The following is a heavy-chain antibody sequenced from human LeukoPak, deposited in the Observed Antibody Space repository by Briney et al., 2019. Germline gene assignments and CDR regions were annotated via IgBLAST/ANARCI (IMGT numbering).Heavy chain of an antibody. Sequence: ASVKVSCKVSGYTLTELSMHWVRQAPGKGLEWMGGFDPEDGETIYAQKFQGRGTMTEDTSTDTAYMELSSLRSEDTAVYYCATESTVTTSNWFDPWGQGTLVTVSS. D-gene: IGHD4-17*01. CDR1: GYTLTELS. CDR2: FDPEDGET. V-gene: IGHV1-24*01. CDR3: ATESTVTTSNWFDP. J-gene: IGHJ5*02.